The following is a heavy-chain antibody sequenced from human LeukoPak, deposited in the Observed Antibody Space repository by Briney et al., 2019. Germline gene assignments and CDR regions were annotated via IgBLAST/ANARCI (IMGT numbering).Heavy chain of an antibody. CDR1: GFTFSSYA. J-gene: IGHJ4*02. D-gene: IGHD3-10*01. Sequence: LRLSCAASGFTFSSYAMSWVRQAPGKGLEWIGYIYYSGSTYYNPSLKSRVTISVDTSKNQFSLKLSSVTAADTAVYYCARGGITMVRGVTNFLFDYWGQGTLVTVSS. CDR3: ARGGITMVRGVTNFLFDY. V-gene: IGHV4-31*02. CDR2: IYYSGST.